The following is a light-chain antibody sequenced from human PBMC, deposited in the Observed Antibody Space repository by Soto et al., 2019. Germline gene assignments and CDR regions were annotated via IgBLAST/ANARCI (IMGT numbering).Light chain of an antibody. J-gene: IGKJ1*01. V-gene: IGKV3-20*01. Sequence: EIVLTQSPGTLSLSPGERATLSCRASQSVPKNYLAWYQQKPGHAPRLLIYGPSTRATGTPDRFSGSGSGIDFTLTISRLEPEDFAVYYCHQYASSPQTFGQGTKVEIK. CDR2: GPS. CDR1: QSVPKNY. CDR3: HQYASSPQT.